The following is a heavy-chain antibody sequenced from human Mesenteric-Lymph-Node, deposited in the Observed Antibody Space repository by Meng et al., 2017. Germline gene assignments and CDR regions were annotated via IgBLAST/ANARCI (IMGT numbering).Heavy chain of an antibody. CDR2: ISGSGGST. CDR3: AKDLRKRGYYYDSSGYSG. Sequence: GGSLRLSCAASGFTFSSYAMSWVRQAPGKGLEWVSAISGSGGSTYYADSVKGRFTISRDNSKNTLYLQINSLRAEDTAVYYCAKDLRKRGYYYDSSGYSGWGQGTLVTVSS. CDR1: GFTFSSYA. D-gene: IGHD3-22*01. J-gene: IGHJ4*02. V-gene: IGHV3-23*01.